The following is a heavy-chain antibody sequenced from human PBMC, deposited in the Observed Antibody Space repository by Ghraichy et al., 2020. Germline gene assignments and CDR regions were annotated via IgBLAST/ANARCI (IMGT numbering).Heavy chain of an antibody. Sequence: SRTLSLTCAISGDSVSSNSAAWNWIRQSPSRGLEWLGRTYYRSKWYNDYAVSVKSRITINPDTSKNQFSLQLNSVTPEDTAVYYCARALTEGYSSGWYSDTPGDYYFDYWGQGTLVTVSS. J-gene: IGHJ4*02. CDR1: GDSVSSNSAA. CDR3: ARALTEGYSSGWYSDTPGDYYFDY. D-gene: IGHD6-19*01. CDR2: TYYRSKWYN. V-gene: IGHV6-1*01.